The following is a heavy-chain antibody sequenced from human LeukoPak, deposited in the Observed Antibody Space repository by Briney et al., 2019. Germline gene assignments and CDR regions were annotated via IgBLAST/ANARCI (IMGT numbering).Heavy chain of an antibody. V-gene: IGHV3-74*03. CDR3: ARGFGDSRVHYYYGMDV. Sequence: GGSLRLSCAASGFTFSSYRMHWVRQGPGKGPVWVSRIDDDGNSITYADSVKGRFTISRDNAKNTLYLQMNSLRAEDTAVYFCARGFGDSRVHYYYGMDVWGQGTTVTVSS. CDR1: GFTFSSYR. D-gene: IGHD4-17*01. CDR2: IDDDGNSI. J-gene: IGHJ6*02.